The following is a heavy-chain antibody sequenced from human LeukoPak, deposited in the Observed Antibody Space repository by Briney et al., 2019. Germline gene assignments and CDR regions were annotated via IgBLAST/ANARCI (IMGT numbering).Heavy chain of an antibody. CDR3: ARAGYSSSWYEDY. D-gene: IGHD6-13*01. CDR2: ISSSSSYI. J-gene: IGHJ4*02. V-gene: IGHV3-21*01. CDR1: GFTLSSYS. Sequence: PGGSLRLSCAASGFTLSSYSMNWVRQAPGKGLEWVSSISSSSSYIYYADSVKGRFTISRDNAKNSLYLQMNSLRAEDTAVYYCARAGYSSSWYEDYWGQGTLVTVSS.